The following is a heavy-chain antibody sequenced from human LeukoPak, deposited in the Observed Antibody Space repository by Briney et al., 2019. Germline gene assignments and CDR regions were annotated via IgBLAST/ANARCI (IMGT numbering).Heavy chain of an antibody. CDR2: TNAGNGNT. CDR3: AGLMTTVTDPFDY. J-gene: IGHJ4*02. CDR1: GYTFTSYA. D-gene: IGHD4-11*01. Sequence: GASVTVSCTASGYTFTSYAMHWVRQAPGQRLEWMGWTNAGNGNTKYSQKFQGRVTITRDTSASTAYMELSSLRSDDTAVYYCAGLMTTVTDPFDYWGQGTLVTVSS. V-gene: IGHV1-3*01.